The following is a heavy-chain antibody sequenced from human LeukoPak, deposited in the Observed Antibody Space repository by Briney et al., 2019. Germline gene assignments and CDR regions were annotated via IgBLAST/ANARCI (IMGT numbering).Heavy chain of an antibody. Sequence: ASVKVSCKASGGTFSSYAISWVRQAPGQGLEWMGGTIPILGIANYAQKFQGRVTITADKSTSTAYMELSSLRSEDTAVYYCARTKDIVVVVAATAERENWFDPWGQGTLVTVSS. CDR3: ARTKDIVVVVAATAERENWFDP. D-gene: IGHD2-15*01. J-gene: IGHJ5*02. V-gene: IGHV1-69*10. CDR1: GGTFSSYA. CDR2: TIPILGIA.